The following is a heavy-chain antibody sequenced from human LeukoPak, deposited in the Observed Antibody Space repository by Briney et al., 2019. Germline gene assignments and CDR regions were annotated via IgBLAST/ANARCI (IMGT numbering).Heavy chain of an antibody. J-gene: IGHJ4*02. CDR2: ISSSSSYI. Sequence: GGSLRLSCAASGFTFSSYNMNWVRQAPGKGLEWVSSISSSSSYIYYADSVRGRFTISRDNAKNSLYLQMNSLRAEDTAVYYCARGRDGSQSPIDDWGQGTLVTVSS. CDR1: GFTFSSYN. CDR3: ARGRDGSQSPIDD. V-gene: IGHV3-21*01. D-gene: IGHD5-24*01.